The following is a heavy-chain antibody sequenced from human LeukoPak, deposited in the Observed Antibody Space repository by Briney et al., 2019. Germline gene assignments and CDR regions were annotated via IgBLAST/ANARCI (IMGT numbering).Heavy chain of an antibody. CDR3: ATYYYDSSGYYWDAFDI. Sequence: SETLSLTCTVSGGSISSYYWSWIRQPPGKGLEWIGYIYYSGSTNYSPSLKSRVTISVDTSKNQFSLKLSSVTAADTAVYYCATYYYDSSGYYWDAFDIWGQGTMVTVSS. V-gene: IGHV4-59*08. CDR2: IYYSGST. J-gene: IGHJ3*02. CDR1: GGSISSYY. D-gene: IGHD3-22*01.